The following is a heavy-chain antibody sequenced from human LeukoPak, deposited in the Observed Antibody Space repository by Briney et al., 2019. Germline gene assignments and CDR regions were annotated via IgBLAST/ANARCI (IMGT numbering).Heavy chain of an antibody. Sequence: PGGSLRLSCTASGFTFGDYAMSWIRQAPGKGLEWVGFIRSKAYGETADYAASVKGRFTISRDDSKAIAYLQMNNLKTEDTAVYHCTRDRGAYNLYDYWGQGTLVTVSS. V-gene: IGHV3-49*03. CDR3: TRDRGAYNLYDY. D-gene: IGHD1-1*01. J-gene: IGHJ4*02. CDR1: GFTFGDYA. CDR2: IRSKAYGETA.